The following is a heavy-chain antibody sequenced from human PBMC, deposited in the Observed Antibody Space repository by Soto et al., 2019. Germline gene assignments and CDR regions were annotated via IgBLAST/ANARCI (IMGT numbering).Heavy chain of an antibody. CDR3: ARGKDASNSNWFAP. Sequence: GGSLRLSCAASGFTFNSYSMNWVRQAPGKGLEWISYITSSSSNIYYTDSVKGRFTISRDNAKNSLYLQMNSLRDEDTAVYYCARGKDASNSNWFAPWGQGTLVTVSS. V-gene: IGHV3-48*02. CDR2: ITSSSSNI. CDR1: GFTFNSYS. J-gene: IGHJ5*02.